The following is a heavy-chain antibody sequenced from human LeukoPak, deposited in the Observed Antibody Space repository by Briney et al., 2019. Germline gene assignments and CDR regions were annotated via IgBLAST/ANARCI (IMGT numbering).Heavy chain of an antibody. CDR1: GYTYTSYD. CDR3: ARARRGGNWFDP. V-gene: IGHV1-8*01. Sequence: ASVKVSCKASGYTYTSYDINRVRQAPGQGLEGMGWMNPNSGNTGYAQKFQGRVTMTRNTSISTAYMELSSLRSEDTAVYYCARARRGGNWFDPWGQGTLVTVSS. D-gene: IGHD3-16*01. CDR2: MNPNSGNT. J-gene: IGHJ5*02.